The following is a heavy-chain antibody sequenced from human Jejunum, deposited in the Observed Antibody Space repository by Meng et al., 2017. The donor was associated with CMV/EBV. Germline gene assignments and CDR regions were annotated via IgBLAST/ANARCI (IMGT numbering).Heavy chain of an antibody. CDR2: FYRSGRP. D-gene: IGHD1-1*01. Sequence: VSGASISSGDYYWGWIRKHPGRALEWIAYFYRSGRPYHIPSLKSRVAISIDTSKNHFSLILSSVTAADTAVYFCARGSGGTTGFDYWGQGTLVTVSS. CDR1: GASISSGDYY. V-gene: IGHV4-31*02. CDR3: ARGSGGTTGFDY. J-gene: IGHJ4*02.